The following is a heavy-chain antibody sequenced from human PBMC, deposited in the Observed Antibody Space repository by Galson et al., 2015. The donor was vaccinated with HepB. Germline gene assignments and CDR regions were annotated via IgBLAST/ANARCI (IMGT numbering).Heavy chain of an antibody. CDR1: GYTLTELS. D-gene: IGHD4-17*01. CDR2: FDPEDGET. CDR3: ATDYPYGAFDI. J-gene: IGHJ3*02. V-gene: IGHV1-24*01. Sequence: SVKVSCKVSGYTLTELSMHWVRQAPGKGLEWMGGFDPEDGETIYAQKFQGRVTMTEDTSTDTAYMELSSLRSEDTAAYYCATDYPYGAFDIWGQGQWSPSLQ.